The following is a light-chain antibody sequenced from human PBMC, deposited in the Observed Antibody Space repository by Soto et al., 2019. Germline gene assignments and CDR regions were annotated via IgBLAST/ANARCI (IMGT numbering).Light chain of an antibody. Sequence: VVMTQSPATLSVSPWDTATLSCRASQGVSSNLAWYQQKSGQAPRLLIYGASTRATGVPARFSGSGSGTEFTLTISRLQSEDFAVYYCQQYYNWRPRFGQGTKVDIK. CDR2: GAS. J-gene: IGKJ1*01. CDR1: QGVSSN. CDR3: QQYYNWRPR. V-gene: IGKV3-15*01.